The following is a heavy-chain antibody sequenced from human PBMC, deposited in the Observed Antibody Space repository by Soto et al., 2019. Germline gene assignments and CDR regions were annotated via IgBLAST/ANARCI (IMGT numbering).Heavy chain of an antibody. CDR2: INHSGST. CDR1: GGSFSGYY. V-gene: IGHV4-34*01. CDR3: ARVDGDYSFYYYYGMAV. Sequence: PSETLSLTCAVYGGSFSGYYWSWIRQPPGKGLEWIGEINHSGSTNYNPSLKSRVTISVDTSKNQFSLKLSSVTAADTAVYYCARVDGDYSFYYYYGMAVWGQGTTVTVSS. J-gene: IGHJ6*02. D-gene: IGHD4-17*01.